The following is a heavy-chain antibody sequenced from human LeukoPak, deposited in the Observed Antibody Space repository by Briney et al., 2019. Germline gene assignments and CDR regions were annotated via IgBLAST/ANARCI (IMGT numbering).Heavy chain of an antibody. CDR2: IYYSGST. CDR3: ARVAARYVGMDV. J-gene: IGHJ6*02. CDR1: AGSINNYY. D-gene: IGHD6-6*01. V-gene: IGHV4-59*01. Sequence: PSETLSLTCTVSAGSINNYYWSWIRQPPGKGLEWIGYIYYSGSTNYNPSLKSRVTISVDTSEKQVSLNLSSVTAADTAVYYCARVAARYVGMDVWGQGTTVTVSS.